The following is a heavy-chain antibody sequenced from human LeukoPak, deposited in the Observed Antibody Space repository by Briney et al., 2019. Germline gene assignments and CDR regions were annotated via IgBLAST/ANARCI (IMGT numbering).Heavy chain of an antibody. J-gene: IGHJ6*02. CDR1: GGSISSSSYY. V-gene: IGHV4-39*07. CDR3: ARHIAAPFGYGMDV. Sequence: SETLSLTCTVSGGSISSSSYYWGWIRQPPGKGLEWIGSIYYSGSTYYNPSLKSRVTISVDTSKNQFSLKLSSVTAADTAVYYCARHIAAPFGYGMDVWGQGTTVTVSS. CDR2: IYYSGST. D-gene: IGHD6-13*01.